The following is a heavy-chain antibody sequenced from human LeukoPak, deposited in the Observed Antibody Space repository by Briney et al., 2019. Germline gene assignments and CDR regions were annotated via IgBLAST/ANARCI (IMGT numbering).Heavy chain of an antibody. CDR1: GGSISSYY. CDR2: IYYSGST. J-gene: IGHJ5*02. Sequence: SETLSLTCTVSGGSISSYYWSWIRQPPGKGLEWIGYIYYSGSTNYNPSLKSRVTISVDTSKNQFSLKLSSVTAADTAVYCCARETGHNWFDPWGQGTLVTVSS. V-gene: IGHV4-59*01. D-gene: IGHD1-14*01. CDR3: ARETGHNWFDP.